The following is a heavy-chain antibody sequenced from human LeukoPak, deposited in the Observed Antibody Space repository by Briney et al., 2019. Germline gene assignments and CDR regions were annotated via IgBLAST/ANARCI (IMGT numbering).Heavy chain of an antibody. J-gene: IGHJ4*02. D-gene: IGHD3-3*01. V-gene: IGHV1-2*02. CDR2: INPNSGGT. CDR3: ARGGDFWSGYPGGFEY. CDR1: GYTFTGYY. Sequence: ASVKVSCKASGYTFTGYYMHWVRQAPGQGLEWMGWINPNSGGTNYAQKFQGRVTMTRDTSISTAYMELRSLRSDDTAVYYCARGGDFWSGYPGGFEYWGQGTLVTVSS.